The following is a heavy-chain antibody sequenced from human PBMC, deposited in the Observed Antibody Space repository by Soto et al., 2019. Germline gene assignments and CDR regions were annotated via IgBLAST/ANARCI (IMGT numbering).Heavy chain of an antibody. D-gene: IGHD2-15*01. CDR3: ARLRMMQKGFDP. V-gene: IGHV4-61*01. CDR1: GGSVSSGSYY. Sequence: SLTCTVSGGSVSSGSYYWSWIRQPPGKGLEWIGYIYYSGSTNYNPSLKSRVTISVDTSKNQFSLKLSSVTAADTAVYYCARLRMMQKGFDPWGHGTLVTVSS. CDR2: IYYSGST. J-gene: IGHJ5*02.